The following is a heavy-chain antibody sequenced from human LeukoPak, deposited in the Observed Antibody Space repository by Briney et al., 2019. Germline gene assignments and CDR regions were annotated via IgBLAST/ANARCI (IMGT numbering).Heavy chain of an antibody. D-gene: IGHD4-17*01. V-gene: IGHV3-23*01. CDR1: GLTFSTYS. Sequence: PGGSLRLSCAVSGLTFSTYSMTWVRQGPGKGLEWVSSIYNSGAKIFYADSVKGRFTISRDNSKNMLYLQMNSLRAEDTAVYYCASYDYGDYVGNAFDIWGQGTMVTVSS. CDR3: ASYDYGDYVGNAFDI. CDR2: IYNSGAKI. J-gene: IGHJ3*02.